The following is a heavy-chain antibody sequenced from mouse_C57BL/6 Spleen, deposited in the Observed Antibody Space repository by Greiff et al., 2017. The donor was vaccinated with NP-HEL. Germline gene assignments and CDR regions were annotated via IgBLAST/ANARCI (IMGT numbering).Heavy chain of an antibody. CDR3: RRGTTVSY. J-gene: IGHJ2*01. CDR1: GFNIKDDY. Sequence: EVQLQQSGAELVRPGASVKLSCTASGFNIKDDYMHWVKQRPEQGLEWIGWIDPENGDTEYASKFQGKATITADTSSNTAYLQLSSLTSEDTAVYYCRRGTTVSYWGQGTTLTVSS. CDR2: IDPENGDT. D-gene: IGHD1-1*01. V-gene: IGHV14-4*01.